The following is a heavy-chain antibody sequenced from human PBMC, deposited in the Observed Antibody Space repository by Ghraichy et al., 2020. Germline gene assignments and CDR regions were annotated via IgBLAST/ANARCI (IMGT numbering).Heavy chain of an antibody. CDR1: GFSLSTSGVG. V-gene: IGHV2-5*02. Sequence: SGPTLVKPTQTLTLTCTFSGFSLSTSGVGVGWIRQPPGKALEWLALIYWDDDKRYSPSLKSRLTITKDTSKNQVVLTMTNMDPVDTATYYCALNQGYSNYVPYFDYWGQGTLVTVSS. CDR2: IYWDDDK. J-gene: IGHJ4*02. CDR3: ALNQGYSNYVPYFDY. D-gene: IGHD4-11*01.